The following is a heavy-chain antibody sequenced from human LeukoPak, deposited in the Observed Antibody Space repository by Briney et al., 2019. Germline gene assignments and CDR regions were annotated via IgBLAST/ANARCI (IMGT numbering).Heavy chain of an antibody. CDR1: GLTFDDYS. CDR3: AKDITRGPYDYVWGSYLDY. D-gene: IGHD3-16*01. CDR2: ISWDGGST. V-gene: IGHV3-43D*03. Sequence: AGSLRLSCAASGLTFDDYSMHWVRQAPGKSLEWVSLISWDGGSTYYADSVKGRFTISRDNSKNSLYLQMNSLRAEDTALYYCAKDITRGPYDYVWGSYLDYWGQGTLVTVSS. J-gene: IGHJ4*02.